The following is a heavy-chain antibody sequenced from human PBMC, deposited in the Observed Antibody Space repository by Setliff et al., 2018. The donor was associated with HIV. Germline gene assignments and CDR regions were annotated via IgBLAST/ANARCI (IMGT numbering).Heavy chain of an antibody. J-gene: IGHJ4*02. CDR2: IHHTGSS. D-gene: IGHD3-22*01. V-gene: IGHV4-38-2*01. Sequence: SETLSLTCDVSGFSISSRYYWGWIRQSPGKGLEWIGNIHHTGSSYYNPSLNDRATISLDTSKNQFSLKLNSVTAADTAVYYCARSNYDSSFDYWGQGTLVTVSS. CDR1: GFSISSRYY. CDR3: ARSNYDSSFDY.